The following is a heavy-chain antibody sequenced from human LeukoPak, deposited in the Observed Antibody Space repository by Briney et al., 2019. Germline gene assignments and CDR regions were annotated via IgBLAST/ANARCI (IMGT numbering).Heavy chain of an antibody. Sequence: PGGSLRLSCAASGFTFITCGIHWVRQAPGKGLEWVAVISNDGNNKYYADSVKGRSTISRDNSKNTVSLQMNSLRAEDTAVYYCAKAGYYDSSGYYYYFDYWGQGTLVTVSS. CDR3: AKAGYYDSSGYYYYFDY. CDR1: GFTFITCG. V-gene: IGHV3-30*18. D-gene: IGHD3-22*01. CDR2: ISNDGNNK. J-gene: IGHJ4*02.